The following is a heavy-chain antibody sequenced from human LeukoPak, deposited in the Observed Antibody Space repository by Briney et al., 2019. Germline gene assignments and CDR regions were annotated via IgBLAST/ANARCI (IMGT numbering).Heavy chain of an antibody. V-gene: IGHV3-7*01. J-gene: IGHJ4*02. CDR1: GFTFSNHW. Sequence: GGSLRLSCAASGFTFSNHWMAWVRQAPGRGPEWVANIDEDGDVKSYAESVKGRFSVARDNGRTSLYLQMNSLRAEDTAIYYCARHVPRGRSDFDCWGQGVLVTVS. CDR3: ARHVPRGRSDFDC. D-gene: IGHD5-12*01. CDR2: IDEDGDVK.